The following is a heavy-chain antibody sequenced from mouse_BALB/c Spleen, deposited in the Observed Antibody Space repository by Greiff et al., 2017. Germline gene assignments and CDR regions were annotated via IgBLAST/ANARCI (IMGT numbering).Heavy chain of an antibody. CDR3: TRLYGNYIYAMDY. J-gene: IGHJ4*01. CDR2: INPSNGGT. V-gene: IGHV1S81*02. Sequence: VQLQQPGAELVKPGASVKLSCKASGYTFTSYYMYWVKQRPGQGLEWIGGINPSNGGTNFNEKFKSKATLTVDKSSSTAYMQLSSLTSEDSAVYYCTRLYGNYIYAMDYWGQGTSVTVSS. D-gene: IGHD2-1*01. CDR1: GYTFTSYY.